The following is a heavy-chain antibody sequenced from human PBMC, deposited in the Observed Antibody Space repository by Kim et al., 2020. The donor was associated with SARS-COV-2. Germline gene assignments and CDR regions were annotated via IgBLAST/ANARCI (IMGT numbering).Heavy chain of an antibody. CDR1: GFTFSIYS. Sequence: GSLRLSCAASGFTFSIYSMNWVRQAPGKGLEWVSYISSSSSTIYYVDSVKGRFTISRDNAKNSLYLQMNSLRAEDTAVYYCARDFSDYYDSGSYDPKSFYFDYWGQGTLVTVSS. J-gene: IGHJ4*02. D-gene: IGHD3-10*01. V-gene: IGHV3-48*04. CDR3: ARDFSDYYDSGSYDPKSFYFDY. CDR2: ISSSSSTI.